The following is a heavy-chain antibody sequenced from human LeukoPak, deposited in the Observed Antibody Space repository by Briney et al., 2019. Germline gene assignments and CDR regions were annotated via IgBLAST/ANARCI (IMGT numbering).Heavy chain of an antibody. J-gene: IGHJ2*01. D-gene: IGHD4-17*01. CDR1: GGSISSYY. CDR2: IYTSGST. V-gene: IGHV4-4*07. Sequence: SETLSLTCTVSGGSISSYYWSWIRQPAGKGLEWIGRIYTSGSTNYNPSLKSRVSMSVDTSKNQFSLKLSSVTAADTAVYYCARDSSQYGDYGWYFDLWGRGTLVTVSS. CDR3: ARDSSQYGDYGWYFDL.